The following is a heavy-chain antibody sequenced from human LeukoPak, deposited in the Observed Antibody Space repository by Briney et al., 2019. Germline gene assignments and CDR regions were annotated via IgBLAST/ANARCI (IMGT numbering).Heavy chain of an antibody. J-gene: IGHJ5*02. CDR3: AKDLEQQLVLDWFDP. CDR2: IRYDGSNK. V-gene: IGHV3-30*02. CDR1: GFTFSSYA. D-gene: IGHD6-13*01. Sequence: GGSLRLSCAASGFTFSSYAMAWVRQAPGKGLEWVAFIRYDGSNKYYADSVKGRFTISRDNSKNTLYLQMNSLRAEDTAVYYCAKDLEQQLVLDWFDPWGQGTLVTVSS.